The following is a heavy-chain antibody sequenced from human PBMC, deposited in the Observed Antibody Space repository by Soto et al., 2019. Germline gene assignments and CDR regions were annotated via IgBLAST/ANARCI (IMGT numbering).Heavy chain of an antibody. Sequence: GRLLRHRWAASGVTFSTHSMNWVRQATGKGLEWVSYISSSSSTIFYTDSVKGRFTVSRDNAKNSLYLQMNSLRAEDTAVYYCARTTYYYDISGPPAYWGQGTLVTVYS. CDR3: ARTTYYYDISGPPAY. D-gene: IGHD3-22*01. CDR2: ISSSSSTI. V-gene: IGHV3-48*01. CDR1: GVTFSTHS. J-gene: IGHJ4*02.